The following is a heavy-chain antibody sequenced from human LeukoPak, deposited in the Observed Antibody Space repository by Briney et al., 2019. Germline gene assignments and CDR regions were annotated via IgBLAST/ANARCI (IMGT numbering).Heavy chain of an antibody. V-gene: IGHV4-34*01. CDR3: ARGDSSGYIFGNWFDP. Sequence: SETLSLTCAVYGGSFSGYYWSWIRQPPGKGLEWIGEINHSGSINYNPSLKSQVTISVDTSKNQFSLKLSSVTAADTAVYYCARGDSSGYIFGNWFDPWGQGTLVTVSS. CDR2: INHSGSI. CDR1: GGSFSGYY. J-gene: IGHJ5*02. D-gene: IGHD3-22*01.